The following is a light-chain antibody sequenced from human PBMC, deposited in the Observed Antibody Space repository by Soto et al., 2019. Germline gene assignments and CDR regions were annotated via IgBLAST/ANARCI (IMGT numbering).Light chain of an antibody. V-gene: IGLV2-14*01. CDR2: EVS. CDR3: CSFTSSSTVV. J-gene: IGLJ3*02. CDR1: SRDVGGYNY. Sequence: QSVLTQPASVSGTPGQSITISCTGTSRDVGGYNYVSWYQQHSGKVPKVIIYEVSYRPSGVSNRFSGSKSGNTASLTISGLQAEDEADYYCCSFTSSSTVVFGGGTKLTVL.